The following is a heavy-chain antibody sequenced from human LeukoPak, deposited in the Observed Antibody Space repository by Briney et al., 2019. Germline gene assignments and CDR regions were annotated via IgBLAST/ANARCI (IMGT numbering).Heavy chain of an antibody. CDR2: ISYDGSNK. Sequence: GGSLRLSCAASGFTFSSYSMNWVRQAPGKGLEWVAVISYDGSNKYYADSVKGRFTISRDNSKNTLYLQMNSLRAEDTAVYYCAKSFLGYYDSSGSDYWGQGTLVTVSS. CDR1: GFTFSSYS. V-gene: IGHV3-30*18. CDR3: AKSFLGYYDSSGSDY. D-gene: IGHD3-22*01. J-gene: IGHJ4*02.